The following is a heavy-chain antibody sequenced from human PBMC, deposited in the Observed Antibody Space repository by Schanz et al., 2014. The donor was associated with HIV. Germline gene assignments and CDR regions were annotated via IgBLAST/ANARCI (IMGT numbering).Heavy chain of an antibody. Sequence: QVQLVQSGAEVKKSGASVKVSCKASGYTFSNYDINWVRQAPGQGLEWMGMIKTSGGTTTYAQKLQGRVTMTRDTTATTVYMELSSLKSEDTAVYYCARSRFQLHWFDLWGQGTLVTVSS. CDR2: IKTSGGTT. CDR3: ARSRFQLHWFDL. J-gene: IGHJ5*02. CDR1: GYTFSNYD. V-gene: IGHV1-46*01. D-gene: IGHD2-2*01.